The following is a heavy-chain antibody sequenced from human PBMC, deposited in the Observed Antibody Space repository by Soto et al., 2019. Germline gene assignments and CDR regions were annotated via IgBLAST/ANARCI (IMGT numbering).Heavy chain of an antibody. Sequence: GESLKSSCQCSWYTFSNFLIGCVRQFPWKGLEWMVTIYPGDHETRYSPSFHGKVTISADKSINTAYLQWNSLEASDTAFYFCERSPRSSPYFEYWGPGAIVTVSS. J-gene: IGHJ4*02. CDR3: ERSPRSSPYFEY. CDR1: WYTFSNFL. V-gene: IGHV5-51*01. CDR2: IYPGDHET. D-gene: IGHD6-13*01.